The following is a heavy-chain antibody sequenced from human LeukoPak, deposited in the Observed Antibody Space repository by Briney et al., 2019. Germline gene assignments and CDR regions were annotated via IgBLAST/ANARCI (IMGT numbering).Heavy chain of an antibody. CDR3: ARDQLVVVPAAMRGLGYGMDV. CDR2: ISSSSSYI. D-gene: IGHD2-2*01. V-gene: IGHV3-21*01. J-gene: IGHJ6*02. Sequence: GGSLRLSCAASEFTFSSYSMNWVRQAPGRGLEWVSSISSSSSYIYYADSVKGRFTISRDNAKNSLYLQMNSLRAEDTAVYYCARDQLVVVPAAMRGLGYGMDVWGQGTTVTVSS. CDR1: EFTFSSYS.